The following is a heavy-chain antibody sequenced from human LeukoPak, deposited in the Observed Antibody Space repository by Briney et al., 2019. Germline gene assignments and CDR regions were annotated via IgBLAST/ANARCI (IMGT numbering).Heavy chain of an antibody. Sequence: SETLSLTCTVSGGSISSSSYYWGWIRQPPGKGLEWIGYIYYSGSTNYNPSLKSRVTISVDTSKNQFSLKLSSVTAADTAVYYCARATRIGRVFWFDPWGQGTLVTVSS. CDR2: IYYSGST. D-gene: IGHD1-26*01. J-gene: IGHJ5*02. CDR3: ARATRIGRVFWFDP. V-gene: IGHV4-61*05. CDR1: GGSISSSSYY.